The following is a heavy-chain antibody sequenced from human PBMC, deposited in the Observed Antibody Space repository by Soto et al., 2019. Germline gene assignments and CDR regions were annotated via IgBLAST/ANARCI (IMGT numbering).Heavy chain of an antibody. CDR1: GGSISSGGYS. V-gene: IGHV4-30-2*01. D-gene: IGHD6-13*01. CDR2: IYHSGST. Sequence: QLQLQESGSGLVKPSQTLSLTCAVSGGSISSGGYSWSWIRQPPGKGLEWIGYIYHSGSTYYNPSLESRVTISVDRSKNQFSLKLSSVTAADTAVYYCARAAIAAAGTVWFDPWGQGTLVTVSS. CDR3: ARAAIAAAGTVWFDP. J-gene: IGHJ5*02.